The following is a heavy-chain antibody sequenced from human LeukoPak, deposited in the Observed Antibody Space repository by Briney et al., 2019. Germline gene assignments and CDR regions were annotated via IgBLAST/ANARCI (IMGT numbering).Heavy chain of an antibody. V-gene: IGHV3-23*01. CDR2: IFGSGGSP. Sequence: GGSLRLSCEASGFTFGSFAMYWVRQAPGKGLEWIAGIFGSGGSPHYADSVKGRFTISRDNSKNTVYLQIISLRAEDTAVYYCGKTTAGYSSGQKPAWPVDYWGQGTLVTVSS. CDR3: GKTTAGYSSGQKPAWPVDY. CDR1: GFTFGSFA. J-gene: IGHJ4*02. D-gene: IGHD5-18*01.